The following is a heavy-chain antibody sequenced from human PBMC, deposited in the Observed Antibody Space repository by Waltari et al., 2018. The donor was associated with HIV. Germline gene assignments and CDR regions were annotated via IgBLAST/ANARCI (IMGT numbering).Heavy chain of an antibody. Sequence: QVQLVQSGSEVKKPGASVTVACKVSGSSLTELSMHRVGQAPGKGLEWRGGFDPEDGETIYAQKFQGRVTMTEDTSTDTAYMELSSLGSEDTAVYYCATGARALVAADYWGQGTLVTVSS. CDR1: GSSLTELS. D-gene: IGHD2-15*01. CDR2: FDPEDGET. J-gene: IGHJ4*02. V-gene: IGHV1-24*01. CDR3: ATGARALVAADY.